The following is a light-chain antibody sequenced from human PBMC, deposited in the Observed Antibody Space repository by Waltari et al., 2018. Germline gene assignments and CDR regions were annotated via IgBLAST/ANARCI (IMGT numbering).Light chain of an antibody. Sequence: QSALTQPASVSGSPGQSITISCTGTSSDVGAYDYVSWYQQHPGKAPKLIIYDVSDRPSGGCDRFSGSKSVNTASLTISGLQAEDEGYYYCSSYSSSSTLAVVFGGGTKLTVL. J-gene: IGLJ3*02. V-gene: IGLV2-14*03. CDR3: SSYSSSSTLAVV. CDR1: SSDVGAYDY. CDR2: DVS.